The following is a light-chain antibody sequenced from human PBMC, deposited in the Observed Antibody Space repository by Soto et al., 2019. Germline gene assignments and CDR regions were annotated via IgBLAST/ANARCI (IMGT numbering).Light chain of an antibody. CDR3: SSYTTSSTVV. Sequence: QAASVSGSPGQSITISCTGTSSDVGGYNYVSWYQQHPGKTPKLMIFEVSNRPSGVSNRFSGSKSGNTASLTISGLQAEDEADYYCSSYTTSSTVVFGSGTKLTVL. CDR2: EVS. V-gene: IGLV2-14*01. J-gene: IGLJ1*01. CDR1: SSDVGGYNY.